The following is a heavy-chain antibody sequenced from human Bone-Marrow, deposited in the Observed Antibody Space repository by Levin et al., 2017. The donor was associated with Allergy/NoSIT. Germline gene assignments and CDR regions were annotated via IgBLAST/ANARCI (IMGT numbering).Heavy chain of an antibody. CDR3: LNLGTGATSHAFDI. CDR1: GFTFSDYY. D-gene: IGHD1-1*01. J-gene: IGHJ3*02. Sequence: PGGSLRLSCAASGFTFSDYYMEWVRQAPGKGLEWVGRIRNRPKSYTTDYAASVKGRFTISRDDSKNSVYLQMNSLKTDDTAVYYCLNLGTGATSHAFDIWGQGAMVTVSS. CDR2: IRNRPKSYTT. V-gene: IGHV3-72*01.